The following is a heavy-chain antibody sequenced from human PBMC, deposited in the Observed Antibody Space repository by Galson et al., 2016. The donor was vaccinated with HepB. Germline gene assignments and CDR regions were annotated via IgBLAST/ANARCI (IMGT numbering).Heavy chain of an antibody. Sequence: QSGAEVKEPGESLKISCKVSGGISDMAWIAWVRQKPGKGLEWMGIIYPGDSDVRQSPPFHGHVTISADKSINTAYLQWGSLKASDTAIYYCARQTYSAFQFETMDVWGQGTTVTVSS. CDR3: ARQTYSAFQFETMDV. V-gene: IGHV5-51*01. CDR1: GGISDMAW. D-gene: IGHD5-12*01. J-gene: IGHJ6*02. CDR2: IYPGDSDV.